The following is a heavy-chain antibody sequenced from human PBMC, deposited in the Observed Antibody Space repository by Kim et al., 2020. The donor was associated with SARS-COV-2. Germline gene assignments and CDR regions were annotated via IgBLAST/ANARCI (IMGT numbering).Heavy chain of an antibody. CDR3: ARTTYSSSRPYYFDY. D-gene: IGHD6-13*01. Sequence: PSLKSRVTISVDTSKIQFSLKLTSVTAADTAVYYCARTTYSSSRPYYFDYWGQGNLVTVSS. V-gene: IGHV4-59*01. J-gene: IGHJ4*02.